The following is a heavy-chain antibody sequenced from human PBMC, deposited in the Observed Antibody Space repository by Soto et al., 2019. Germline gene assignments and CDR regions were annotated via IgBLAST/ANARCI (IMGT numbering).Heavy chain of an antibody. CDR1: GGTFSSYS. J-gene: IGHJ4*02. Sequence: QVQLVQSGAEVKKPGSSVKVSCKASGGTFSSYSISWVRQAPGQGLEWMGRIIPILGIANYAQKFQGRVTMTADKSTSTAYMELSSLRAEDTAVYHCARGGVAGFDYWGQGTLVTVSS. CDR3: ARGGVAGFDY. D-gene: IGHD6-19*01. V-gene: IGHV1-69*02. CDR2: IIPILGIA.